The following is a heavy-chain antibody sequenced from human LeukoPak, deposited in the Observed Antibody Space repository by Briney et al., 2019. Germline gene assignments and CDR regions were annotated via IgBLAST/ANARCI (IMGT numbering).Heavy chain of an antibody. J-gene: IGHJ4*02. CDR2: ISGSGGST. V-gene: IGHV3-23*01. CDR1: GFTFSSYG. CDR3: AKFYSASQTYYDILTGPNFDY. Sequence: GGSLRLSCAASGFTFSSYGMSWVRQAPGKGLEWVSAISGSGGSTYYADSVKGRFTISRDNSKNTLYLQMNSLRAEDTAVYYCAKFYSASQTYYDILTGPNFDYWGQGTLVTVSS. D-gene: IGHD3-9*01.